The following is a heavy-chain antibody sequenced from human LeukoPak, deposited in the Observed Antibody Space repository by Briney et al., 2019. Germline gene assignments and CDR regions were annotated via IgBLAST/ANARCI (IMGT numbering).Heavy chain of an antibody. V-gene: IGHV3-23*01. D-gene: IGHD6-6*01. CDR3: AKDSSRYSYYFDY. J-gene: IGHJ4*02. CDR1: GFTFSSYA. CDR2: ISGSGGST. Sequence: GGSLRLSCAASGFTFSSYAMSWVRQAPGKGLEWVSAISGSGGSTYYADSVKGRSTISRDNSKNTLYLQMNSLRAEDTAVYYCAKDSSRYSYYFDYWGQGTLVTVSS.